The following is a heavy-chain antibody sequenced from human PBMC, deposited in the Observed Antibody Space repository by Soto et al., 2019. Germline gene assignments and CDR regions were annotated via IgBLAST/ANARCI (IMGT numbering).Heavy chain of an antibody. CDR3: TRHFYYSMDV. V-gene: IGHV4-4*02. J-gene: IGHJ6*02. Sequence: QVQLQESGPGLVKPSETLSLTCTVSGASVANDNWWSWVRQSPGKGLEWIGEVHHSVGNNNSPSLTSRVTISVDKSTNQFSLKLHSVTAADSAVYICTRHFYYSMDVWGQGTTVTVS. CDR1: GASVANDNW. CDR2: VHHSVGN.